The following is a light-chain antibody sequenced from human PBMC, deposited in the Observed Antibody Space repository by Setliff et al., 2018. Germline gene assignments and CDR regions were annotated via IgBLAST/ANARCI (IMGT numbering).Light chain of an antibody. J-gene: IGLJ1*01. CDR1: SSDVGGYNY. Sequence: LTQPASVSGSPGQSITISCTGTSSDVGGYNYVSWYQQHPGKAPKLMIYDVSKRPSGVSNRFSGSKSGNTASLTISGLQAEDEADYYCSSYTSSSTFVFGTGTKV. V-gene: IGLV2-14*01. CDR3: SSYTSSSTFV. CDR2: DVS.